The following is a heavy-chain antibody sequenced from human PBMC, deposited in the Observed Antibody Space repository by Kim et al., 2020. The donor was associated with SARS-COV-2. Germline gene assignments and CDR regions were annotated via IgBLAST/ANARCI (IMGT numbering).Heavy chain of an antibody. Sequence: DSVKGRFTISRDNSKNTLYLQVNSLRAEDTAAYYCARRESYGYNGWYFDLWGRGTLVTVSS. CDR3: ARRESYGYNGWYFDL. J-gene: IGHJ2*01. D-gene: IGHD3-16*01. V-gene: IGHV3-23*01.